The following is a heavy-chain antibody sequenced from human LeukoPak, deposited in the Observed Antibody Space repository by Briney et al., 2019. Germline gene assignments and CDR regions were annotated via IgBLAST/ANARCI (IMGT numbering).Heavy chain of an antibody. CDR3: ARVAVADAFDI. J-gene: IGHJ3*02. V-gene: IGHV4-59*12. D-gene: IGHD4-23*01. Sequence: SETLSLTCTVSGGSISSYYWSWIRQPPGKGLEWIGYIYYSGSTNYNPSLKSRVTMSVDTSKNQFSLKLSSVTAADTAVYYCARVAVADAFDIWGQGTMVTVSS. CDR1: GGSISSYY. CDR2: IYYSGST.